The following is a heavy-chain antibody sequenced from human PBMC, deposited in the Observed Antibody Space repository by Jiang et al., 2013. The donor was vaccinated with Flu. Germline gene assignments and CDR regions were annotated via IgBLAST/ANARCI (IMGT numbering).Heavy chain of an antibody. Sequence: SVKVSCKASGYTFTSYYIHWVRRAPGQGFEWMGIINPSGGGTSYAQKFQGRVTMTSDTSTSTVYMELSSLRSEDTAIYFCARDEGSGSYYYFQHWGQGTLVTVSS. V-gene: IGHV1-46*01. CDR2: INPSGGGT. CDR3: ARDEGSGSYYYFQH. CDR1: GYTFTSYY. D-gene: IGHD1-26*01. J-gene: IGHJ1*01.